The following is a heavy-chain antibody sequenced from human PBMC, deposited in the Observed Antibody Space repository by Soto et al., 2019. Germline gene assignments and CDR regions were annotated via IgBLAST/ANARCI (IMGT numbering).Heavy chain of an antibody. V-gene: IGHV3-73*01. Sequence: EVQLVESGGGLVQPGGSLKLSCAASGFTFSGSAMHWVRQASGKGLEWVGRIRSKANSYATAYAASVKGRFTISRDDSKNTAYLQMNSLKTEDTAVYYCTRQDGDYVDYWGQGTLVTVSS. CDR2: IRSKANSYAT. J-gene: IGHJ4*02. CDR1: GFTFSGSA. CDR3: TRQDGDYVDY. D-gene: IGHD4-17*01.